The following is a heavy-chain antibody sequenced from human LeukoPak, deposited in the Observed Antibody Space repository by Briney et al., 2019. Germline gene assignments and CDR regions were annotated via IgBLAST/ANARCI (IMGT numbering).Heavy chain of an antibody. D-gene: IGHD1-26*01. CDR2: ISSGGSTI. V-gene: IGHV3-48*03. Sequence: GGSLRLSCAASGFTFRSYDMNWVRQAPGKGLEWVSYISSGGSTIYYADSVKGRFTISRDNAKNPLYLQMNSLRAEDTAVYYCARADGSHYGLKDYWGQGTLVTVSS. J-gene: IGHJ4*02. CDR1: GFTFRSYD. CDR3: ARADGSHYGLKDY.